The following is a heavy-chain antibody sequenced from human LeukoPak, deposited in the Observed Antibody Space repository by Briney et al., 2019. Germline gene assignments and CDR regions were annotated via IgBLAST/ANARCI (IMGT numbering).Heavy chain of an antibody. CDR1: GFTFRNYW. D-gene: IGHD6-13*01. J-gene: IGHJ4*02. V-gene: IGHV3-7*01. Sequence: PGGSLRLSCAASGFTFRNYWMSWVRQAPGKGLEWVASIMRDGSEEYYVGSVKGRFTISRDSAKNSLYLQLNSLRAEDTAVYYCARISSSWGYFFDYWGQGTLVTVSS. CDR3: ARISSSWGYFFDY. CDR2: IMRDGSEE.